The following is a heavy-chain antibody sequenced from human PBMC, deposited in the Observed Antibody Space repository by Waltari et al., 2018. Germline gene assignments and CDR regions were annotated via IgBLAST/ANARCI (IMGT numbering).Heavy chain of an antibody. CDR1: GFTFSKYW. D-gene: IGHD1-1*01. J-gene: IGHJ5*01. Sequence: EVQLVESGGGLVQPGGSLRLSCAASGFTFSKYWMHWVRQAPGKGLVWVSRINEDGKTTTDADSVKGRFTISRDNAKNTMYLQMKSLRPEDTAVYFCARDFAGRDDSWGQGTLVTVSS. CDR2: INEDGKTT. V-gene: IGHV3-74*01. CDR3: ARDFAGRDDS.